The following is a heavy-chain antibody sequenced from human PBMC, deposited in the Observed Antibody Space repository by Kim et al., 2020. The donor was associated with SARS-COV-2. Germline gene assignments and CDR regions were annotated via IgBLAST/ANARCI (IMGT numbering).Heavy chain of an antibody. CDR3: ARDNQRWFDP. CDR2: SEK. J-gene: IGHJ5*02. V-gene: IGHV3-7*01. Sequence: SEKHFVYSGKGRFTISRDNAKNSLYPQMNSLRDEDTAVYYGARDNQRWFDPWGQGTLVTVSS.